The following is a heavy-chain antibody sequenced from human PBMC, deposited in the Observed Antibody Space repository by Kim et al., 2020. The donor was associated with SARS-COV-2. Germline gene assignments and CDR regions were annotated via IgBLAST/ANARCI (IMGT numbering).Heavy chain of an antibody. CDR1: GGSFSGYY. V-gene: IGHV4-34*01. Sequence: SETLSLTCAVYGGSFSGYYWSWIRQPPGKGLEWIGEINYSGSTNYNPSLKSRVTISVDTSKNQFSLKLSSVTAADTAVYYCARGPTSWFPNHEYFQHWGQGTLVTVSS. CDR2: INYSGST. CDR3: ARGPTSWFPNHEYFQH. J-gene: IGHJ1*01. D-gene: IGHD3-10*01.